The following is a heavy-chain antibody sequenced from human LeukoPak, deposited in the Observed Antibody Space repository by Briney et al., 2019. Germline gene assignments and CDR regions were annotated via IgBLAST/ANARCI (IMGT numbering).Heavy chain of an antibody. CDR1: GGSISSGGYY. Sequence: SQTLSLTCTVSGGSISSGGYYWSWIRQHPGKGLEWIGYIYYSGSTNYNPSLKSRVTISVDTSKNQFSLKLSSVTAADTAVYYCARGPSKQWLVFAFDIWGQGTMVTVSS. V-gene: IGHV4-31*03. CDR3: ARGPSKQWLVFAFDI. J-gene: IGHJ3*02. D-gene: IGHD6-19*01. CDR2: IYYSGST.